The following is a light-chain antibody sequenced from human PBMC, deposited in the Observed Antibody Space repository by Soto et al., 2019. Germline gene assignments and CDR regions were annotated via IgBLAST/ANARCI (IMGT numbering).Light chain of an antibody. CDR2: GAS. CDR1: QSVSNNY. Sequence: VVTKSPSAVSLTTGEIATLSSRARQSVSNNYLAGYPEKPGQAPRLLIYGASNRATGIPDRFSGSGSGTDFTLTISRLEPDDFAVYYCQQYGSSGTFAQGTKVAIK. V-gene: IGKV3-20*01. CDR3: QQYGSSGT. J-gene: IGKJ1*01.